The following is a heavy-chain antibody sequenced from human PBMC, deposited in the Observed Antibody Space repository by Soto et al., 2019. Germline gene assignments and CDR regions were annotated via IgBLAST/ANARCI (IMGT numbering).Heavy chain of an antibody. J-gene: IGHJ4*02. CDR1: EFPFSGSA. D-gene: IGHD5-12*01. V-gene: IGHV3-23*01. CDR2: ISGSGGST. Sequence: PGGSLRLSCAASEFPFSGSAIHWVRQAPGKGLEWVSAISGSGGSTYYADSVKGRFTISRDNSKNTLYLQMNSLRAEDTAVYYCAKVQSGPADYWGQGTLVTVSS. CDR3: AKVQSGPADY.